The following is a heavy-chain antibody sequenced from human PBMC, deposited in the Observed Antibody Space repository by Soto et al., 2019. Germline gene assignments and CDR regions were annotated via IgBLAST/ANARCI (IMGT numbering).Heavy chain of an antibody. J-gene: IGHJ6*02. Sequence: ASVEVSCKASGYTFTSYGISWVRRAPGQGLEWMGWISAYNGNTNYAQKLQGRVTMATDTSTSTAYMELRSLRSDDTAVYYCARDITMVRGVIFYYYGMDVWGQGTTVTVSS. CDR2: ISAYNGNT. V-gene: IGHV1-18*04. CDR3: ARDITMVRGVIFYYYGMDV. CDR1: GYTFTSYG. D-gene: IGHD3-10*01.